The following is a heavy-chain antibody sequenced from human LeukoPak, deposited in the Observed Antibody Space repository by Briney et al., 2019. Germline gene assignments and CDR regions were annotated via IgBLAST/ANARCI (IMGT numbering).Heavy chain of an antibody. Sequence: SETLSLTCTVSGYSISSGYYWGWIRQPAGKGLEWIGRIYTSGSTNYNPSLKSRVTISVDTSKNQFSLKLSSVTAADTAVYYCARSRGYYYYMDVWGKGTTVTVSS. CDR3: ARSRGYYYYMDV. CDR2: IYTSGST. D-gene: IGHD3-10*01. V-gene: IGHV4-61*02. J-gene: IGHJ6*03. CDR1: GYSISSGYY.